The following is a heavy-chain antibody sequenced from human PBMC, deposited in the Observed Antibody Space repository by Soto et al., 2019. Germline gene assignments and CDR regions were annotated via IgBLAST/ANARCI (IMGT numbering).Heavy chain of an antibody. CDR2: IYYSGST. CDR3: ATEGCSRTSRYLPDCYYGTDV. D-gene: IGHD2-2*01. Sequence: QVQLQESGPGLVKPSETLSLTCTVSGGSISSYYWSWIRQPPGKGLEWLRHIYYSGSTNYHPSLMCRVSMPLDTSKTLFSLQLTAVAAADKAVYYCATEGCSRTSRYLPDCYYGTDVWGQGTTSTIS. J-gene: IGHJ6*02. CDR1: GGSISSYY. V-gene: IGHV4-59*01.